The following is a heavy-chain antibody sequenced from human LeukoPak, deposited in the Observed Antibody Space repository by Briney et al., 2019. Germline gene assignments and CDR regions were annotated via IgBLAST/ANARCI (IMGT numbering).Heavy chain of an antibody. Sequence: ASVKVSCKASGYTFTSYDINWVRQATGQGLEWMGWMNPNSGNTGYAQKFQGRVTMTRDTSISTAYMELSRLRSDDTAVYYCAREGGYCSSTSCDNWFDPWGQGTLVTVSS. D-gene: IGHD2-2*01. V-gene: IGHV1-8*01. J-gene: IGHJ5*02. CDR2: MNPNSGNT. CDR1: GYTFTSYD. CDR3: AREGGYCSSTSCDNWFDP.